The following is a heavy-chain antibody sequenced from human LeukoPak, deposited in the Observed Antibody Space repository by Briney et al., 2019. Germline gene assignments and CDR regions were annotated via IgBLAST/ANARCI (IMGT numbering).Heavy chain of an antibody. Sequence: SETLSLTCAVYGGSFSGYYWSWIRQPPGKGLEWIGYIYYSGSTNYNPSLKSRVTISVDTSKNQFSLKLSSVTAADTAVYYCARVGHYYGSGSYYSPSYYYYYMDVWGKGTTVTISS. CDR2: IYYSGST. CDR3: ARVGHYYGSGSYYSPSYYYYYMDV. CDR1: GGSFSGYY. D-gene: IGHD3-10*01. V-gene: IGHV4-59*01. J-gene: IGHJ6*03.